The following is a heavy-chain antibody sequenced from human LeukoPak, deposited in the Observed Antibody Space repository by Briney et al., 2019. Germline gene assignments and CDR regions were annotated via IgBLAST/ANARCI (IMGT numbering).Heavy chain of an antibody. Sequence: PGRSLRLSCAASGFTFDDYAMHWVRQAPGKGLEWVSGISWNSGSIGYADSVKGRFTISRDNAKNSLYLQMNSLRPEDTAVYYCAREPGVVGAHAFDYWGQGTLVTVSS. CDR1: GFTFDDYA. CDR3: AREPGVVGAHAFDY. V-gene: IGHV3-9*01. D-gene: IGHD1-26*01. J-gene: IGHJ4*02. CDR2: ISWNSGSI.